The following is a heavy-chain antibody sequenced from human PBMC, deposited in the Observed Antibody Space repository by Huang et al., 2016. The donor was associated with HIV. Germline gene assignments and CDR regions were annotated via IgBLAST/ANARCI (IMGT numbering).Heavy chain of an antibody. V-gene: IGHV7-4-1*02. J-gene: IGHJ4*02. Sequence: QVQLVQSGPELTKPGASVKVSCKASGYTFTSYAMTWGRQAPGQGLEWMGQISTNTGNPTYAQSVTARFVFSLDSSVSTAYLHISSLKAEDTAVYYCTRGRFDYWGPGTLVTVSS. CDR3: TRGRFDY. CDR1: GYTFTSYA. CDR2: ISTNTGNP.